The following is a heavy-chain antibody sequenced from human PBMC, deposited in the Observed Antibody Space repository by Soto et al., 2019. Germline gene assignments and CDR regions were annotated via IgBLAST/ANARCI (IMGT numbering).Heavy chain of an antibody. CDR1: GFTFSSYS. V-gene: IGHV3-21*01. CDR3: ARDLLVVTPL. CDR2: ISSSSSYI. D-gene: IGHD3-22*01. Sequence: LRLSCAASGFTFSSYSMNWVRQAPGKGLEWVSSISSSSSYIYYADSVKGRFTISRDNARNSLYLQMNSLRAEDTAVYYCARDLLVVTPLWGQGTLVTVSS. J-gene: IGHJ4*02.